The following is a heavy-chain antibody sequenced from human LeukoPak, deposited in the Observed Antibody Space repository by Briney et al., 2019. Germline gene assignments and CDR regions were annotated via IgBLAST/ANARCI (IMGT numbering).Heavy chain of an antibody. CDR1: GGSVSSSDYY. J-gene: IGHJ4*02. V-gene: IGHV4-39*01. CDR2: IYYSGTT. CDR3: ARRTVVGAFTYFDY. D-gene: IGHD1-26*01. Sequence: SETLSLTCTVSGGSVSSSDYYWGWIRQPPGKGLEWIGSIYYSGTTYYSPSLKSRVTISVDTSKNQFSLKLSSVTAADTAAYYCARRTVVGAFTYFDYWGQGTLVTVSS.